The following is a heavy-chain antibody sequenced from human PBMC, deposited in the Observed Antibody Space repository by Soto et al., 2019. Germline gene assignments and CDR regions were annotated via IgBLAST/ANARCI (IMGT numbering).Heavy chain of an antibody. CDR1: GFTFSSSA. CDR3: AKIRGYDLGSTTFQH. V-gene: IGHV3-23*01. J-gene: IGHJ1*01. CDR2: ISGNGDTT. D-gene: IGHD5-12*01. Sequence: EVQLLESGGGLVQPGGSLRLSCAASGFTFSSSAMSWVRQAPGKGLDLVSAISGNGDTTYYADSVKGRFTISRDISKNTLYLQMNSLRAEDTAVYYCAKIRGYDLGSTTFQHWGQGTLVTVSS.